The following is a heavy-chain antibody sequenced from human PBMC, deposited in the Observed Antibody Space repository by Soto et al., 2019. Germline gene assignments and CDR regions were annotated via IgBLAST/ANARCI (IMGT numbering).Heavy chain of an antibody. J-gene: IGHJ6*02. D-gene: IGHD1-7*01. CDR2: ISGSGGST. CDR1: GFTFSSYA. V-gene: IGHV3-23*01. CDR3: AKDQVTGTTGYYYGMDV. Sequence: EVQLLESGGGLVQPGGSLRLSCAASGFTFSSYAMSWVRQAPGKGLEWVSAISGSGGSTYYADSVKGRFTISRDNTKNTLYLQMNSLRAEDTAVYYCAKDQVTGTTGYYYGMDVWGQGTTVTVSS.